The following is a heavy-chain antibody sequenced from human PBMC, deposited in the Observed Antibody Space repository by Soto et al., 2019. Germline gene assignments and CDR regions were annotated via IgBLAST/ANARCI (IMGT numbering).Heavy chain of an antibody. D-gene: IGHD6-6*01. CDR2: IIPIFGTA. V-gene: IGHV1-69*01. Sequence: QVQLVQSGAEVKKPGSSVKVSCKASGGTFSSYAISWVRQAPGQGLEWMGGIIPIFGTANYAQKFQGRVTITADESTRMAYMELSSLRSEDTAVDYCARGAFGAARQGEDYYYYGMDVWGQVTTVTVSS. CDR1: GGTFSSYA. J-gene: IGHJ6*02. CDR3: ARGAFGAARQGEDYYYYGMDV.